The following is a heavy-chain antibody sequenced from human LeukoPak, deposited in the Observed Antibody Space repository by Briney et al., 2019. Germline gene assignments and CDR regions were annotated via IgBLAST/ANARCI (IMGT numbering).Heavy chain of an antibody. Sequence: RGSLRLSCAASGFTFSNYNMNWVRQAPGKGLEWVSSISYSSSYIYYADSVKGRFTISRDNAKNSLYLQMNSLRAEDTAVYYCAELGITMIGGVWGKGTTVTISS. CDR3: AELGITMIGGV. CDR2: ISYSSSYI. V-gene: IGHV3-21*01. CDR1: GFTFSNYN. J-gene: IGHJ6*04. D-gene: IGHD3-10*02.